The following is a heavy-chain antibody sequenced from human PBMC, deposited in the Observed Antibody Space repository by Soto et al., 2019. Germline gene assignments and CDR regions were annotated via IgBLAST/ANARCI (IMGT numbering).Heavy chain of an antibody. J-gene: IGHJ4*02. CDR3: VRGNRYTRSSGWGGGFDY. Sequence: QVQLVESGGGVVQPGGSLRLSCAASGFTFSDSGMHWVRQAPGKGLEWVAVIWSDGSDKSYADSVEGRFTISRDNSKNNMYLQMNTLEAEDTGLYYGVRGNRYTRSSGWGGGFDYWGQGTLVTVSS. CDR2: IWSDGSDK. CDR1: GFTFSDSG. D-gene: IGHD6-6*01. V-gene: IGHV3-33*01.